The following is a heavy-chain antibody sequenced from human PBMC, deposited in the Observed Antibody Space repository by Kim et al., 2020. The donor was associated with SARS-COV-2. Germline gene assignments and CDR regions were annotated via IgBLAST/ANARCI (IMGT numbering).Heavy chain of an antibody. CDR1: GFNFREYW. CDR3: PRGGIYPFDY. V-gene: IGHV3-7*01. Sequence: GGSLRLSCAASGFNFREYWMRWVRQSPGKGLEWVADLNEDGSEKFYMDSVRGRFTISRDNAKNPLFLQMNSLRAEDAALYYWPRGGIYPFDYLGQGSLAT. CDR2: LNEDGSEK. J-gene: IGHJ4*02. D-gene: IGHD3-3*02.